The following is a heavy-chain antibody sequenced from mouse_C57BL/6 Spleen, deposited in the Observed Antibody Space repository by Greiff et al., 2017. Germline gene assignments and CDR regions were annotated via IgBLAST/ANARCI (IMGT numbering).Heavy chain of an antibody. CDR1: GFNIKDYY. CDR2: IDPEDGET. J-gene: IGHJ1*03. Sequence: VQLQQSGAELVKPGASVKLSCTASGFNIKDYYMHWVKQRTEQGLEWIGRIDPEDGETKYAPKFQGKATITADTSSTTAYLQLSSLTSEDTAVYYCSRPTEGNWGYFDVWGTGTTVTVSS. D-gene: IGHD4-1*01. V-gene: IGHV14-2*01. CDR3: SRPTEGNWGYFDV.